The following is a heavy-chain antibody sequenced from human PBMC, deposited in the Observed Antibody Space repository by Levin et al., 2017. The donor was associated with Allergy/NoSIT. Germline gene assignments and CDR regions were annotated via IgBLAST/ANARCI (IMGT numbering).Heavy chain of an antibody. J-gene: IGHJ4*02. CDR2: IFYDGSKK. Sequence: SCAASGFTFSSFAMHWVRQAPGKGLEWVAIIFYDGSKKFYADSVMGRFTVSRDNSKNTLFPEMDSLRDDDSAVYYCAREDSTASISFDFWGQGTLVTVSS. CDR1: GFTFSSFA. D-gene: IGHD4-11*01. CDR3: AREDSTASISFDF. V-gene: IGHV3-30*04.